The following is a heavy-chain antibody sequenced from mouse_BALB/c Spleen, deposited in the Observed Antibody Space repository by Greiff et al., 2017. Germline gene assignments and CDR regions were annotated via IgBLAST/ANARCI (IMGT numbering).Heavy chain of an antibody. Sequence: EVKLEESGGGLVKPGGSLKLSCAASGFTFSSYAMSWVRQSPEKRLEWVAEISSGGSTIYYADTVKGRFTISRDNPKNTLFLQMTSLRSEDTAMYYCARQGGGSSYPAWFAYWGQGTLVTVSA. CDR1: GFTFSSYA. J-gene: IGHJ3*01. CDR3: ARQGGGSSYPAWFAY. CDR2: ISSGGSTI. D-gene: IGHD1-1*01. V-gene: IGHV5-9-4*01.